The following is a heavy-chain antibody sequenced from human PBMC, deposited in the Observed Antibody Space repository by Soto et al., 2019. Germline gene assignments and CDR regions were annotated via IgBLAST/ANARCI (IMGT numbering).Heavy chain of an antibody. D-gene: IGHD2-2*01. Sequence: PSQTLSLTCAISGDSVSSNSAAWNWIRQSPSRGLEWLGRTYYRSKWYNDYAVSVKSRITINPDTSKNQFSLQLNSVTPEDTAVYYWARGGYCSSTSCHRGGMDVWGQGTTVTVSS. CDR2: TYYRSKWYN. CDR3: ARGGYCSSTSCHRGGMDV. V-gene: IGHV6-1*01. J-gene: IGHJ6*02. CDR1: GDSVSSNSAA.